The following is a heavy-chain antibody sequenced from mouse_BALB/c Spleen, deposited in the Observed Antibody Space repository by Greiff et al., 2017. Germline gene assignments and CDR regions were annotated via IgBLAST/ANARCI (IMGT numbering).Heavy chain of an antibody. V-gene: IGHV5-17*02. CDR1: GFTFSSFG. D-gene: IGHD1-1*01. J-gene: IGHJ3*01. CDR2: ISSGSSTI. CDR3: ASGTTVVAPEFAY. Sequence: EVKLVESGGGLVQPGGSRKLSCAASGFTFSSFGMHWVRQAPEKGLEWVAYISSGSSTIYYADTVTGRFTISRDNPKNTLFLQMTSLRSEDTAMYYCASGTTVVAPEFAYWGQGTLVTVSA.